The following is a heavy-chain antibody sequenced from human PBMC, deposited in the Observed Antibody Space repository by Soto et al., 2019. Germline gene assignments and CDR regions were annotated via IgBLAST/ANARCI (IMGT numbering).Heavy chain of an antibody. CDR3: AILSIVLMVYAINDYYGMEV. D-gene: IGHD2-8*01. V-gene: IGHV3-30-3*01. CDR1: GFTFSSYA. J-gene: IGHJ6*02. Sequence: HPGGSLRLSCAASGFTFSSYAMHWVRQAPGKGLEWVAVISYDGSNKYYADSVKGRFTISRDNSKNTLYLQMNSLRAEDTAVYYCAILSIVLMVYAINDYYGMEVWGQGTTVTVSS. CDR2: ISYDGSNK.